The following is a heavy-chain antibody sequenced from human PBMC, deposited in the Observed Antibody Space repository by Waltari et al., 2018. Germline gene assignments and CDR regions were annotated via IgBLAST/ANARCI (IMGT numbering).Heavy chain of an antibody. D-gene: IGHD1-26*01. Sequence: WRGWVRQPPRKGRGWSGESQGSGGSNYNTALWSRRTGARDTSSNHFSLTVTSATAADTAIYYCARDRGRGLYLDSWGQGTLVTVSP. CDR1: W. CDR2: SQGSGGS. J-gene: IGHJ4*02. CDR3: ARDRGRGLYLDS. V-gene: IGHV4-4*02.